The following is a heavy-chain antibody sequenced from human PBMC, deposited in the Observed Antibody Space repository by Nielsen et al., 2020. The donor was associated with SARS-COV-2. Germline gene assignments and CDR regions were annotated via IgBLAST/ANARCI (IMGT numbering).Heavy chain of an antibody. J-gene: IGHJ4*02. CDR3: ARDAGFRDGYNNWYYFDY. D-gene: IGHD5-24*01. CDR2: IYYSGST. V-gene: IGHV4-31*03. Sequence: SETLSLTCTVSGGSITSGVYYWSWIRQHPGKGLEWIGYIYYSGSTYYNPSLKSRVTISVDTSKNQFSLKLSSVTAADTAVYYCARDAGFRDGYNNWYYFDYWGQGTLVTVSS. CDR1: GGSITSGVYY.